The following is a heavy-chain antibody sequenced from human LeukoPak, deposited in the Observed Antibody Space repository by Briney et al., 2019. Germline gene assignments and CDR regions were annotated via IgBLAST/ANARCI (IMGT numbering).Heavy chain of an antibody. J-gene: IGHJ4*01. V-gene: IGHV3-11*01. CDR1: GITFSDYY. D-gene: IGHD2-8*01. CDR2: ISGSGSTK. CDR3: ARGGYCSNVVCYTSRSLDY. Sequence: PGGSLRLSCVASGITFSDYYMNWIRQAPGKGLEWVSYISGSGSTKYYADSVKGRFTISRDNAKNSLYLQMNSLRAEDTAVYYCARGGYCSNVVCYTSRSLDYWGQEPWSPSPQ.